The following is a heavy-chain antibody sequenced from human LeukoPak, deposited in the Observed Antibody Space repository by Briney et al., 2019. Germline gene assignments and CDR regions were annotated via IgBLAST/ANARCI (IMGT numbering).Heavy chain of an antibody. Sequence: GGSLRPSCAASGFTFSDYWMHWVRQAPGKGLVGVSRINSDGRITSYADSVKGRFTISRDNAKNTLYLQMNSLRAEDTAVYYCARARWGGLYYFDYWGQGTLVTVSS. CDR3: ARARWGGLYYFDY. V-gene: IGHV3-74*01. CDR2: INSDGRIT. D-gene: IGHD3-16*01. CDR1: GFTFSDYW. J-gene: IGHJ4*02.